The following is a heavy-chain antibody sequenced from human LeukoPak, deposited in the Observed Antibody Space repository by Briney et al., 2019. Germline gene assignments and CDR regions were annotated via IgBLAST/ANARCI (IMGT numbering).Heavy chain of an antibody. CDR2: ISGSGGST. J-gene: IGHJ4*02. V-gene: IGHV3-23*01. CDR1: GFTFSSYA. CDR3: AKAKPVTIFGVATFDY. Sequence: TGGSLRLSCAASGFTFSSYAMSWVRQAPGKGLEWVSAISGSGGSTYYADSVKGRFTISRDNSKNTLYLQMNSLRAEDTAVYYCAKAKPVTIFGVATFDYWGQGTLVTVSS. D-gene: IGHD3-3*01.